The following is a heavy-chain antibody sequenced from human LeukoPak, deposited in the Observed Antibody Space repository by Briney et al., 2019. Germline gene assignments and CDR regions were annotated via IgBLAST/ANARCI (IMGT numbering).Heavy chain of an antibody. J-gene: IGHJ5*02. CDR3: ARSSYCSSTSCYAGRDWFDP. CDR2: IIPIFGTA. Sequence: SVKVSCKASGGTFSSYAISWMRQAPGQGLEWMGGIIPIFGTANYAQKFQGRVTITADKSTSTAYMELSSLRSEDTAVYYCARSSYCSSTSCYAGRDWFDPWGQGTLVTVSS. D-gene: IGHD2-2*01. V-gene: IGHV1-69*06. CDR1: GGTFSSYA.